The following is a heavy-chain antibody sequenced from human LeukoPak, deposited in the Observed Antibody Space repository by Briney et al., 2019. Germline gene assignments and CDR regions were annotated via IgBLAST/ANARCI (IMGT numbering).Heavy chain of an antibody. CDR3: ARGGRWELPQPYAFDY. CDR1: GYTVTKLS. D-gene: IGHD1-26*01. CDR2: FDPDDGET. V-gene: IGHV1-24*01. Sequence: ASVNVSCKVSGYTVTKLSMHWVRQAPGKGLEGMGGFDPDDGETLYAQMSQGRVTMTKDTSTSTAYMELNTLRSDDTAVYYCARGGRWELPQPYAFDYWGQGTMVTVSS. J-gene: IGHJ3*01.